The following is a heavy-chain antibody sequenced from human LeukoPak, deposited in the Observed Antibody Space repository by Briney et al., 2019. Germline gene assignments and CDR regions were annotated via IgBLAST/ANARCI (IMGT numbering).Heavy chain of an antibody. D-gene: IGHD2-15*01. CDR2: IKQDGSEK. CDR3: ARHPRCSGGSCYGDKYYFDY. J-gene: IGHJ4*02. CDR1: GFTFSSYW. Sequence: GGSLRLSCAASGFTFSSYWMSWGRQATGKGLEWVANIKQDGSEKYYVDSVKGRFTVSRDNAKNSLYLQMNSLRAEDTAVYYCARHPRCSGGSCYGDKYYFDYWGQGTLVTVSS. V-gene: IGHV3-7*01.